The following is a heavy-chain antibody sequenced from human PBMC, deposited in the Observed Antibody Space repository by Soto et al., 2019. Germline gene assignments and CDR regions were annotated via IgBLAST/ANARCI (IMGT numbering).Heavy chain of an antibody. Sequence: QLQLQESGPGLVKPSETLSLTCTVSGGSISTSSYYWGWIRQPPGKGLEWIGNIYYNGNTYYNQSLKSRVIISVSTSKNQFSLNLSSVTAADTAVYSCAKCGYSFTYLPFDSWGLGTLVAVSS. J-gene: IGHJ4*02. CDR2: IYYNGNT. CDR1: GGSISTSSYY. D-gene: IGHD5-18*01. CDR3: AKCGYSFTYLPFDS. V-gene: IGHV4-39*01.